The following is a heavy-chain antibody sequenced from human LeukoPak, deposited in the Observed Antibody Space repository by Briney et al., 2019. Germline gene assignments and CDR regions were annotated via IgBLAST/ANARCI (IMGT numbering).Heavy chain of an antibody. CDR2: IYTSGST. CDR3: ARVGHYGVPSLPSGWFDP. Sequence: SETLSLTCTVSGGSISSYYWSWIRQPAGKGLEWIGRIYTSGSTNYNPSLKSRVTMSVDTSKNQFSLKLSSVTAADTAVHYCARVGHYGVPSLPSGWFDPWGQGTLVTVSS. J-gene: IGHJ5*02. V-gene: IGHV4-4*07. D-gene: IGHD4-17*01. CDR1: GGSISSYY.